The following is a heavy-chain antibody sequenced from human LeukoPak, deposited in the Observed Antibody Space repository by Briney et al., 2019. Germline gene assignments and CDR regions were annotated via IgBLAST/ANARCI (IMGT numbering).Heavy chain of an antibody. V-gene: IGHV4-34*01. D-gene: IGHD6-13*01. CDR1: GGSYCGYY. CDR2: FNHSGST. J-gene: IGHJ4*02. Sequence: SETLSLTCAVYGGSYCGYYWSWIRQPPGKGLEWIREFNHSGSTNYNTSIKSRVTISVETSKNLFSLKLGPVTTADTAVDFLVTRGGIGAAGRGEYWGQGTLVIVS. CDR3: VTRGGIGAAGRGEY.